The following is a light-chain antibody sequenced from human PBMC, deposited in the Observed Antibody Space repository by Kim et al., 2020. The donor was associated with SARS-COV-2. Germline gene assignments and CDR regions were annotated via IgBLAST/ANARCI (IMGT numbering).Light chain of an antibody. Sequence: APGKTGRITCGGNNIGGKRVHWYQQKPGQAHVLVIYSDTDRPSGIPERFSGSNSGNTATLTINRVEGGDEADYYCQVWDSSSDEVMFGGGTKLTVL. CDR2: SDT. CDR1: NIGGKR. CDR3: QVWDSSSDEVM. J-gene: IGLJ3*02. V-gene: IGLV3-21*04.